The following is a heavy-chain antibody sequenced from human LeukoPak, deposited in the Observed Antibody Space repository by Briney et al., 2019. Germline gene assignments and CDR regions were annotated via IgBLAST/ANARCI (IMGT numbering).Heavy chain of an antibody. CDR2: IYYSGST. D-gene: IGHD5-18*01. CDR1: GGSISSGGYY. Sequence: SQTLSLTCTVSGGSISSGGYYWSWIRQHPGKGLEWIGYIYYSGSTHYNPSLKSRVTISVDTSKNQFSLKLSSVTAADTAVYYCARDGGGYGYALDYWGQGTLVTVSS. J-gene: IGHJ4*02. V-gene: IGHV4-31*03. CDR3: ARDGGGYGYALDY.